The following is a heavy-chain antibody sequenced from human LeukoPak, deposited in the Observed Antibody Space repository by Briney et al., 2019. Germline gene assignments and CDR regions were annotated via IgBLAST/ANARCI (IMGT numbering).Heavy chain of an antibody. V-gene: IGHV3-74*01. CDR3: ATKQWLAPPPDS. CDR2: INTDGTVT. Sequence: GGSLRLSCAASGFTFSKYWMRWVRQAPGKGLESVSRINTDGTVTTYADSVKGRFTVSRDNADNTMFLQMNSVRDEDTAVYYCATKQWLAPPPDSWGQGTSVTVSS. D-gene: IGHD6-19*01. CDR1: GFTFSKYW. J-gene: IGHJ4*02.